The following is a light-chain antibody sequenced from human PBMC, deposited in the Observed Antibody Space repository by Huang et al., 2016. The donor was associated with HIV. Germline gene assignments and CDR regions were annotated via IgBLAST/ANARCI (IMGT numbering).Light chain of an antibody. J-gene: IGKJ4*01. CDR2: GAS. Sequence: EIVMTQSPVTLSVSLGDIATLSCRASQSITTNLAWYQQKPGQAPRLLIFGASTRASGIPARFSGGGAGTKVTLTISRLQSEDCAVYFCQQYITWPPLTFGGGTTVEIK. CDR3: QQYITWPPLT. CDR1: QSITTN. V-gene: IGKV3-15*01.